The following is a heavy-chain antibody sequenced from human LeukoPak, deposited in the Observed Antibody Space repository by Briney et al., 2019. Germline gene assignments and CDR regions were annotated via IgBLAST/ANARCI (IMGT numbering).Heavy chain of an antibody. D-gene: IGHD3-3*01. Sequence: ASVKVSCKASGYTFTGYDINWVRQATGQGLEWMGWMNPNSGNTGYAQKFQGRVTITRNTSISTAYMELSSLRSEDTAVYYCARVPITIFGVVTTYYFDYWGQGTLVTVSS. CDR3: ARVPITIFGVVTTYYFDY. CDR1: GYTFTGYD. CDR2: MNPNSGNT. J-gene: IGHJ4*02. V-gene: IGHV1-8*03.